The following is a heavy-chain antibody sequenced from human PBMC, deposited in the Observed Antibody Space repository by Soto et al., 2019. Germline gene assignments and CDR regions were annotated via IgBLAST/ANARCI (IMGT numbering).Heavy chain of an antibody. J-gene: IGHJ4*02. V-gene: IGHV3-30*03. Sequence: QVQLVESGGGVVQPGRSLRLSCAASGFTFSDSAMHWVRQAPGKGLEWVAVISYDGTNKFYVDSVKGRFTISRDNSKNTLYLEMSRLSAEDTAVYYCASDRSSSTWALDYWGQGTMVTVSS. CDR3: ASDRSSSTWALDY. CDR2: ISYDGTNK. CDR1: GFTFSDSA. D-gene: IGHD2-2*01.